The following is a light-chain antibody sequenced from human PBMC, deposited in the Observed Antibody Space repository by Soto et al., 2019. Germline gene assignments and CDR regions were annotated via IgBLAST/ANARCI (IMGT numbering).Light chain of an antibody. V-gene: IGLV2-23*01. CDR1: SSDVGSYNF. CDR3: CSHAGGTTWV. Sequence: QSVLTQVASVSGSPGQSITISCTGPSSDVGSYNFVSWYQHHPGKAPQLIIYEGNKRPSGVSHRFSGSKSGNAASLTISGLQAEDEADYYCCSHAGGTTWVFGGGTKRTVL. J-gene: IGLJ3*02. CDR2: EGN.